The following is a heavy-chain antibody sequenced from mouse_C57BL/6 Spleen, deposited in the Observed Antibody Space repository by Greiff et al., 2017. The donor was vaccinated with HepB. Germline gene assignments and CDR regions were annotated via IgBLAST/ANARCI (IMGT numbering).Heavy chain of an antibody. J-gene: IGHJ3*01. V-gene: IGHV5-6*02. D-gene: IGHD1-1*01. CDR1: GFTFSSYG. Sequence: EVKVVESGGDLVKPGGSLKLSCAASGFTFSSYGMSWVRQTPDKRLEWVATISSGGSYTYYPDSVKGRFTISRDNAKNTLYLQMSSLKSEDTAMYYCARRENLLNGSSYVWFAYWGQGTLVTVSA. CDR2: ISSGGSYT. CDR3: ARRENLLNGSSYVWFAY.